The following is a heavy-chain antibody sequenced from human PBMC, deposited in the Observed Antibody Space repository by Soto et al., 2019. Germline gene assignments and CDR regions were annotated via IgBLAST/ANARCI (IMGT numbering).Heavy chain of an antibody. CDR2: IYYSGST. V-gene: IGHV4-30-4*01. CDR1: GGSISSGDYY. Sequence: PSETLSLTCPVSGGSISSGDYYWSWIRQPPGKGLEWIGYIYYSGSTYQNPSLKSRVTVSLETSKSQFSLTLSSVTASDTAVYYCARLGFYYQSLDPWGHGTLVTVSS. D-gene: IGHD2-2*01. J-gene: IGHJ5*02. CDR3: ARLGFYYQSLDP.